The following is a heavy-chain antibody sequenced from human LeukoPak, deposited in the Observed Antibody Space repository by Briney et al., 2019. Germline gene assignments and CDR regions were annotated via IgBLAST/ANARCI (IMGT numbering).Heavy chain of an antibody. V-gene: IGHV5-51*01. CDR2: IYPGDSDT. CDR3: ARLNGDYPYYYYYYGMDV. Sequence: GESLKISCKGSGYSFTSYWIGWVRQMPGKGLEWMGIIYPGDSDTRYSPSFQGQVTISADKSISTAYLQWSSLKASDTAMYYCARLNGDYPYYYYYYGMDVWGQGTTVTVSS. J-gene: IGHJ6*02. D-gene: IGHD4-17*01. CDR1: GYSFTSYW.